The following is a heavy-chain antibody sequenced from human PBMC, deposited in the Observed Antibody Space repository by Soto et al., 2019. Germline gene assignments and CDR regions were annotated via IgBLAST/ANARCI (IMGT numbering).Heavy chain of an antibody. J-gene: IGHJ4*02. V-gene: IGHV4-59*12. CDR2: IYYSGSI. CDR3: ARAPIRPTSYFDTRGHPFDY. CDR1: GGAISSYY. Sequence: SETLSLTCTVSGGAISSYYWSWIRQPPGKGLEWTGYIYYSGSINYNPSLKSRVTISVDTSKNQFSLKLSSVTAADTAIYFCARAPIRPTSYFDTRGHPFDYWGQGMSVTVSS. D-gene: IGHD3-22*01.